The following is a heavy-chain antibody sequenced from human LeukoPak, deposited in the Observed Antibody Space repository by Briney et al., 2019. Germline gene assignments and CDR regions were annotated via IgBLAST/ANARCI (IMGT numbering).Heavy chain of an antibody. Sequence: GGSLRLSCAASGFTFDDYTMHWVRQAPGKGLEWVSLISWDGGSTYYADSVKGRFTISRDNSKNSLYLQMNSLRTEDTALYYCAKDMTIGIAAAGTARAFDCWGQGTLVTVSS. CDR3: AKDMTIGIAAAGTARAFDC. CDR1: GFTFDDYT. V-gene: IGHV3-43*01. CDR2: ISWDGGST. J-gene: IGHJ4*02. D-gene: IGHD6-13*01.